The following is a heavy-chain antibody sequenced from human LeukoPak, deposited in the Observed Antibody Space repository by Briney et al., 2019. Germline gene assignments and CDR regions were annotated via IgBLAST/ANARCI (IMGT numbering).Heavy chain of an antibody. CDR2: IIPIFGTA. D-gene: IGHD2-2*02. CDR1: GGTFSSYA. CDR3: ARGPPLTYDHTPEGYYHYYMDV. J-gene: IGHJ6*03. Sequence: VASVKVSCKASGGTFSSYAISWVRQAPGQGLEWMGGIIPIFGTANYAQKFQGRVTITADESTSTVYMELSSVRSDDTAVYYCARGPPLTYDHTPEGYYHYYMDVWDTGTTVTISS. V-gene: IGHV1-69*13.